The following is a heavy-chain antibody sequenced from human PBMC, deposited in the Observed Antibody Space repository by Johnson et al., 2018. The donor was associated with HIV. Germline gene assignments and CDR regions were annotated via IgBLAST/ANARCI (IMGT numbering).Heavy chain of an antibody. D-gene: IGHD3-22*01. J-gene: IGHJ3*02. CDR1: GFTFSNFG. CDR3: ARDPSGRYYDSSGHYYGDAFDI. V-gene: IGHV3-30*03. Sequence: QVQLVESGGGVVQPGRSLRLSCAASGFTFSNFGFHWVRQAPGKGLEWVAAISFAGNNKYYVDSVKGRFTISRDNSKNTLYLQMNSLRAEDTAVYYCARDPSGRYYDSSGHYYGDAFDIWGQGTMVTVSS. CDR2: ISFAGNNK.